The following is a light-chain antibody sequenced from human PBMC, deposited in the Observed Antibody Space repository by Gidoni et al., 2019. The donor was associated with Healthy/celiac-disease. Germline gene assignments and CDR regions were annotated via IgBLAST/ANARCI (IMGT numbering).Light chain of an antibody. J-gene: IGLJ2*01. CDR3: QSADSSGTSEV. Sequence: SYELTQPPSVAVAPGQTARSTCSGDALPKQYAYWYQQKPGQAPVLVIYKASERPSGIPERFSGSSSGTTVTLTISGVQAEDEADYYCQSADSSGTSEVFGGGTKLTVL. CDR2: KAS. CDR1: ALPKQY. V-gene: IGLV3-25*03.